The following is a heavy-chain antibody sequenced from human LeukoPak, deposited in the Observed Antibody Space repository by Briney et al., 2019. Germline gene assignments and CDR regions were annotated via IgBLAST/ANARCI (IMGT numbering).Heavy chain of an antibody. J-gene: IGHJ4*02. CDR2: TYYRSKWYN. CDR1: GDSVSINNGA. Sequence: LSQTLSLTCAISGDSVSINNGACNWIRQSPSRGLEWLGRTYYRSKWYNDYAESMKGRITINPDTSKNQFSVQLNSVTPEDTAVYYCARDVGNTGWYTFDYWGQGTLVTVSS. V-gene: IGHV6-1*01. CDR3: ARDVGNTGWYTFDY. D-gene: IGHD6-19*01.